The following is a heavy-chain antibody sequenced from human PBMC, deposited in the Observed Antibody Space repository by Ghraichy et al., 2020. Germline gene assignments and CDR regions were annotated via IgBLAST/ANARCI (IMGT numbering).Heavy chain of an antibody. CDR2: IYHNGIT. V-gene: IGHV4-39*01. CDR3: ARSWGSSWYWGY. J-gene: IGHJ4*02. CDR1: GGSISSSSYY. Sequence: SETLSLTCTVSGGSISSSSYYWGWARQPPGKGLEWIGSIYHNGITYYNPSLNSRATISVETPKSQFSLKLGSVAAADTAVYFCARSWGSSWYWGYWGQGILVTVSS. D-gene: IGHD3-22*01.